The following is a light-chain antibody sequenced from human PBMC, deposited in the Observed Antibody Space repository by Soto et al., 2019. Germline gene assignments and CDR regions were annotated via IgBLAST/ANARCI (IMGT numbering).Light chain of an antibody. CDR2: AAS. CDR3: QPSYSTPNT. V-gene: IGKV1-39*01. Sequence: DIQMTQSPSSLSASVGDRVTITCRASQSISSYLNWYQQKPGKAPKLLIYAASSLQSGVPSRFSGSGSGTDFTLTISSLQPEDFATYYCQPSYSTPNTFGQGTRLEI. J-gene: IGKJ5*01. CDR1: QSISSY.